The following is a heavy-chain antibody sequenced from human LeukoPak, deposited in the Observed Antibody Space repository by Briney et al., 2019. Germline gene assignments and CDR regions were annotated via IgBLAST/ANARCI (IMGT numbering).Heavy chain of an antibody. Sequence: ASVKVSCKASGYTFTSYGISWVRQAPGQGLEWMGWISAYNGNTNYAQKLQGRVTMTTDTSTSTAYMELRSLRSDDTAVYYCATGHDYDYVWGSSLFGYWGQGTLVTVSS. CDR1: GYTFTSYG. J-gene: IGHJ4*02. CDR2: ISAYNGNT. V-gene: IGHV1-18*01. D-gene: IGHD3-16*01. CDR3: ATGHDYDYVWGSSLFGY.